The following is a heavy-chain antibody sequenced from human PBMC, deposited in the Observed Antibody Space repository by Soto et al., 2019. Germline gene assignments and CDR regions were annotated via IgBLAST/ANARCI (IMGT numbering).Heavy chain of an antibody. D-gene: IGHD3-16*02. Sequence: GGSLRVSCADSGFILRNYWMSWVRQAPGMGLQWVASIKEDGSEKYYVDPVKGRFTISRENAKNSLYLQMNSLRAEDTAVYYCARYRSLDPWGHGILVTVSS. V-gene: IGHV3-7*03. CDR1: GFILRNYW. CDR2: IKEDGSEK. J-gene: IGHJ5*02. CDR3: ARYRSLDP.